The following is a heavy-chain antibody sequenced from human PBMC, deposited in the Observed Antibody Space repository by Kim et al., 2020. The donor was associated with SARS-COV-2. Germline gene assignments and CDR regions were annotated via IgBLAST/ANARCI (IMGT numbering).Heavy chain of an antibody. J-gene: IGHJ3*02. CDR1: GFTFSSYW. Sequence: GGSLRLSCAASGFTFSSYWMSWVRQAPGKGLEWVANIKQDGSEKYYVDSVKGRFTISRDNAKNSLYLQMNSLRAEDTAVYYCARVGSGGSSGDAFDIWGQGTMVTVSS. D-gene: IGHD6-25*01. CDR3: ARVGSGGSSGDAFDI. V-gene: IGHV3-7*01. CDR2: IKQDGSEK.